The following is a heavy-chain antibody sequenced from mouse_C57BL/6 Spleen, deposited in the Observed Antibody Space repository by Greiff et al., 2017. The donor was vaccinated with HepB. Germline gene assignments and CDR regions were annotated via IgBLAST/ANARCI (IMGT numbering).Heavy chain of an antibody. CDR2: ISYDGSN. CDR3: ARDGGWAY. J-gene: IGHJ3*01. CDR1: GYSITSGYY. Sequence: EVQLQQSGPGLVKPSQSLSLTCSVTGYSITSGYYWNWIRQFPGNKLEWMGYISYDGSNNYNPSLKTRISITRDTSKNQFFLKLNSVTTEDTATYYCARDGGWAYWGQGTLVTVSA. V-gene: IGHV3-6*01.